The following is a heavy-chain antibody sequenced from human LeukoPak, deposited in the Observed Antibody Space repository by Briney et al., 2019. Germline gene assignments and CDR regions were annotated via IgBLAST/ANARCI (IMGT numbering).Heavy chain of an antibody. D-gene: IGHD3-22*01. J-gene: IGHJ4*02. V-gene: IGHV1-2*02. CDR3: ARTLTMIVVARYYFDY. CDR1: GYTFTSYY. Sequence: ASVKVSCKASGYTFTSYYMHWVRQAPGQGLEWMGWINPNSGGTNYAQKFQGRVTMTRDTSISTAYMELSRLRSDDTAVYYCARTLTMIVVARYYFDYWGQGTLVTVSS. CDR2: INPNSGGT.